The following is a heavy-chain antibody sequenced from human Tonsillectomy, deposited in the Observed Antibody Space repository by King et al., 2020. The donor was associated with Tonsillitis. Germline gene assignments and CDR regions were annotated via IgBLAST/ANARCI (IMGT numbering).Heavy chain of an antibody. CDR1: GGSISSGGFY. D-gene: IGHD3-10*01. CDR2: IFYTGSA. V-gene: IGHV4-31*03. CDR3: ARGGGSGSYYKVYFDY. J-gene: IGHJ4*02. Sequence: PLQESGPRLVKPSQTLSLTCTVSGGSISSGGFYWSWIRQHPGKGLELIGYIFYTGSAYYNPSLKSRFVMSVDTSKNQFSLNLSSVTAADAAVYYCARGGGSGSYYKVYFDYWGQGALVTVSS.